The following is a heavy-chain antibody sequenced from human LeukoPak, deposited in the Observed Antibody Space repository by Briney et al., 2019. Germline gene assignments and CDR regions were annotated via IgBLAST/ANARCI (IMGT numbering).Heavy chain of an antibody. CDR1: GYTLTELS. CDR2: FDPEDGET. Sequence: ASVKVSCKVSGYTLTELSMHWVRQAPGKGLEWMGGFDPEDGETIYAQKFQGRVTMTEDTSTDTAYMELSSLRSEDTAVYYCATAGLEIAAAANLDTYYFDYWGQGTLVTVSS. CDR3: ATAGLEIAAAANLDTYYFDY. J-gene: IGHJ4*02. D-gene: IGHD6-13*01. V-gene: IGHV1-24*01.